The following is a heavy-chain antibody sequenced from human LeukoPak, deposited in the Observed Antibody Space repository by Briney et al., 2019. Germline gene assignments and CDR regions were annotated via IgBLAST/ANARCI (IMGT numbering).Heavy chain of an antibody. CDR1: GGSLSNYY. CDR3: ARGAVAGNYYYYYYMDV. J-gene: IGHJ6*03. Sequence: KTSETLSLTCTVSGGSLSNYYWSWIRQPPGKGLEWIGYIYYSGSTNYNPSLKSRVTISVDTSNNQFSLNLTSVTAADTAVYYCARGAVAGNYYYYYYMDVWGKGTTVTVSS. D-gene: IGHD6-19*01. V-gene: IGHV4-59*01. CDR2: IYYSGST.